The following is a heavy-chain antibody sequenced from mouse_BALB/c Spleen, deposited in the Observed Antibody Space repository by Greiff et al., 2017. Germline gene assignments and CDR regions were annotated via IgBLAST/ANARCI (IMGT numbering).Heavy chain of an antibody. Sequence: EVQRVESGGGLVKPGGSLKLSCAASGFTFSDYYMYWVRQTPEKRLEWVATISDGGSYTYYPDSVKGRFTISRDNAKNNLYLQMSSLKSEDTAMYYCARGYYYGNYFDYWGQGTTLTVSS. J-gene: IGHJ2*01. CDR2: ISDGGSYT. CDR3: ARGYYYGNYFDY. CDR1: GFTFSDYY. D-gene: IGHD1-1*01. V-gene: IGHV5-4*02.